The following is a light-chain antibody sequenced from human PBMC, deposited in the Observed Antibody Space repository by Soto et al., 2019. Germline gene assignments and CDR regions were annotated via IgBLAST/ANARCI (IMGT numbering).Light chain of an antibody. CDR2: AAS. V-gene: IGKV3-20*01. J-gene: IGKJ1*01. CDR3: QQYHNSPWT. CDR1: QSVRNSY. Sequence: EIVLTQSPGTLSLSPGERATLSCRASQSVRNSYLAWYQQRPGQAPRLLIYAASSRATGIPHRFSGSGSGTDFTLRISRLGPEDFAVYFCQQYHNSPWTFGQGTKVEIK.